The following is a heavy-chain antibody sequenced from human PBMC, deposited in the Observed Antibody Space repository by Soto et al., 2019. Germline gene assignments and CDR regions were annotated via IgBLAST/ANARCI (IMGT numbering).Heavy chain of an antibody. Sequence: PSETMLLTCAIYGGSFSGFYWSWIRQPPGKGLEWIGEINDSGSTNYNPSLKSRVTISADTSKTLFTLWLTSVPAALTAVYSCAREASQNDSSYNGMDGCDKGTRVTVSS. CDR3: AREASQNDSSYNGMDG. J-gene: IGHJ6*04. V-gene: IGHV4-34*01. CDR2: INDSGST. CDR1: GGSFSGFY.